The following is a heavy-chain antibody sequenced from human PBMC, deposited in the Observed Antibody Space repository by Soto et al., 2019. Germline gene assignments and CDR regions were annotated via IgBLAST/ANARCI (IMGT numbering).Heavy chain of an antibody. CDR2: IDPSDSYT. CDR3: ARHGGGHIVMVTGDAFDI. J-gene: IGHJ3*02. CDR1: GYSFTSYW. Sequence: GESLKISCKGSGYSFTSYWISWVRQMPGKGLEWMGRIDPSDSYTNYSPSFQGHVTISADKSISTAYLQWSSLKASDTAMYYCARHGGGHIVMVTGDAFDIWGQGTMVTVSS. V-gene: IGHV5-10-1*01. D-gene: IGHD2-21*02.